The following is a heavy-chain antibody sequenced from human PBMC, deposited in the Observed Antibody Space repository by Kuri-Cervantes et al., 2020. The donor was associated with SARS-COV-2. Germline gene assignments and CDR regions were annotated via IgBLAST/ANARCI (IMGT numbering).Heavy chain of an antibody. CDR2: ISGSGGST. CDR1: GFTFSSYA. J-gene: IGHJ4*02. Sequence: GESLKTPCAASGFTFSSYAMSWVRQAPGKGLEWVSAISGSGGSTYYADSVKGRFTIYRDNSKNTLYLQMNSLRGEDTAVYYCASLGERPEDYDILTGYDMKKPLDKDYWGQGTLVTVSS. D-gene: IGHD3-9*01. V-gene: IGHV3-23*01. CDR3: ASLGERPEDYDILTGYDMKKPLDKDY.